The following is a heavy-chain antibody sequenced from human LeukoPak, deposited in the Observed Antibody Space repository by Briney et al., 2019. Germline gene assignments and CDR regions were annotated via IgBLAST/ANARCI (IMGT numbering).Heavy chain of an antibody. Sequence: SETLSLTCTVSGGSISSYCWSWIRQPPGKGLEWIGYIYYSGSTNYNPSLKSRVTISVDTSKNQFSLKLSSVTAADTAVYYCARGSSPAAAYWYFDLWGRGTLVTVSS. V-gene: IGHV4-59*01. CDR2: IYYSGST. CDR3: ARGSSPAAAYWYFDL. CDR1: GGSISSYC. D-gene: IGHD2-2*01. J-gene: IGHJ2*01.